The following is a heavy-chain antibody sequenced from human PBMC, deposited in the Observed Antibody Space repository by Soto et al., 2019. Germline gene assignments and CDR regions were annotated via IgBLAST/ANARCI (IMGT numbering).Heavy chain of an antibody. J-gene: IGHJ4*02. CDR3: ARGGGGWSENFDY. D-gene: IGHD6-19*01. V-gene: IGHV4-59*08. Sequence: SETLSLTCTVSGGSISSYYWIWIRQPPGKGLEWIGYIYYSGSTNYNPSLKSRVTISVDTSKNQFSLKLSSVTAADTAVYYCARGGGGWSENFDYWGQGTLVTVSS. CDR1: GGSISSYY. CDR2: IYYSGST.